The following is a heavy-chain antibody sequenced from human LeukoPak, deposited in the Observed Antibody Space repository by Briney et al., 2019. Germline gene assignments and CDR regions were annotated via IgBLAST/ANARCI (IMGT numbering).Heavy chain of an antibody. CDR1: GYTFTCYG. D-gene: IGHD2-2*01. V-gene: IGHV1-18*01. J-gene: IGHJ5*02. CDR2: ISAYNGNT. CDR3: ARYYCSSTSCYSGGNNWFDP. Sequence: ASVKVSCKASGYTFTCYGISRVRQAPGQGLEWMGWISAYNGNTNYAQKLQGRVTMTTDTSTSTAYMELRSLRSDDTAVYYCARYYCSSTSCYSGGNNWFDPWGQGTLVTVSS.